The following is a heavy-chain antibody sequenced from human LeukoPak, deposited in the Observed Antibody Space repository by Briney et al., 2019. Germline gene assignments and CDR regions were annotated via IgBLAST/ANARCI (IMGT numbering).Heavy chain of an antibody. CDR2: IKSKTDGGTT. Sequence: PGGSLRLSCAASGFTFSNAWMNWVRQAPGKGLEWVSRIKSKTDGGTTDYAAPVKGRFIISRDDSKNTLYLQMNSLKTEDTAVYYCTTGGVTTWIDYWGQGTLVTVSS. J-gene: IGHJ4*02. V-gene: IGHV3-15*07. CDR1: GFTFSNAW. CDR3: TTGGVTTWIDY. D-gene: IGHD4-17*01.